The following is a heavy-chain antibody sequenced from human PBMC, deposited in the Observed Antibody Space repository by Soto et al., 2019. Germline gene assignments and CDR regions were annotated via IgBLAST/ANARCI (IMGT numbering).Heavy chain of an antibody. V-gene: IGHV4-31*03. Sequence: SETLSLTCTVSGGSISSGGYYWSWIRQHPGKGLEWIGYIYYSGSTYYNPSLKSRVTISVDTSKNQFSLKLSSVTAADTAVYYCATSYDFWSGYYTRYGMEVWGQGTTVTVSS. D-gene: IGHD3-3*01. CDR2: IYYSGST. CDR3: ATSYDFWSGYYTRYGMEV. J-gene: IGHJ6*02. CDR1: GGSISSGGYY.